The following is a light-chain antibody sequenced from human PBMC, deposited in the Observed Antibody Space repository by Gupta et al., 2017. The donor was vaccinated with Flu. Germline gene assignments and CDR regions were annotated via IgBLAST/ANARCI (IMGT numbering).Light chain of an antibody. Sequence: EIVLTQSPVTLSLSPGERATLSCKASQGVYSYLAWYQQKPGQAPRLLIYDASNRATGIPARFSGSGSGTDFTLTISSLEPEDFAVYYCQQRSNWPPFTFGPGTKVDMK. J-gene: IGKJ3*01. CDR2: DAS. CDR1: QGVYSY. V-gene: IGKV3-11*01. CDR3: QQRSNWPPFT.